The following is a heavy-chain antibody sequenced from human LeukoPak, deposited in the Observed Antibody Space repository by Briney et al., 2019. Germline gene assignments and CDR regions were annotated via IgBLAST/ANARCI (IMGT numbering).Heavy chain of an antibody. CDR3: TTDFYSGYDPGKFDY. D-gene: IGHD5-12*01. V-gene: IGHV3-15*01. Sequence: GGSLRLSCAASGFSISSSAMSWVRQAPGKGLEWVGRIKSTGDGGTTDYATPVKGRFTISRDDSKDTLYLQMDSLKTDDTAVYYCTTDFYSGYDPGKFDYWGQGTLVTVSS. CDR2: IKSTGDGGTT. CDR1: GFSISSSA. J-gene: IGHJ4*02.